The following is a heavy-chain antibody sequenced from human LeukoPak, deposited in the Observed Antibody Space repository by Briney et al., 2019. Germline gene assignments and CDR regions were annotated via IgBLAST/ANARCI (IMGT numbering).Heavy chain of an antibody. V-gene: IGHV3-74*01. CDR2: INSDGTST. D-gene: IGHD3-3*01. CDR1: GFTFSSYW. CDR3: AREHYDFWSGYLTYYYYGMDV. J-gene: IGHJ6*02. Sequence: TGGSLRLSCAASGFTFSSYWMHWVRQAPGKGLVWVSRINSDGTSTSYADSVKGRFTISRDNAKNTLSLQMNSLRAEDTAVYYCAREHYDFWSGYLTYYYYGMDVWGQGTTVTVSS.